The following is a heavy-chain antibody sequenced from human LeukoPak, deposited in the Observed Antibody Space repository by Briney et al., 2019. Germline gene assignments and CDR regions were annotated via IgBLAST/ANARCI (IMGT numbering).Heavy chain of an antibody. D-gene: IGHD3-3*01. Sequence: GRSLRLSCAASGFTFSSYSMNWVRQAPGKGLEWVSSISSSSSYIYYADSVKGRFTISRDNAKNSLYLQMNSLRAEDTAVYCARGVPYASWSGPHYSDYWGQGTLVTVSS. V-gene: IGHV3-21*01. CDR2: ISSSSSYI. CDR1: GFTFSSYS. CDR3: ARGVPYASWSGPHYSDY. J-gene: IGHJ4*02.